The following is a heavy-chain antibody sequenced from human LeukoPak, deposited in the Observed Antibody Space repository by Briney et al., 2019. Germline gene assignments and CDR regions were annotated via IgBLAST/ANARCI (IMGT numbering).Heavy chain of an antibody. V-gene: IGHV3-48*02. CDR3: TRGAYSGYEGCGY. J-gene: IGHJ4*02. CDR2: IISRGNVI. D-gene: IGHD5-12*01. Sequence: GGPLSLSFAAPGFPFISYGMNWVRQAPGKGLEWVSFIISRGNVIYYADSVKGRFTISRDNAKNSLYLQMNSLKNEDTAVYYCTRGAYSGYEGCGYWGQGTLVTVSS. CDR1: GFPFISYG.